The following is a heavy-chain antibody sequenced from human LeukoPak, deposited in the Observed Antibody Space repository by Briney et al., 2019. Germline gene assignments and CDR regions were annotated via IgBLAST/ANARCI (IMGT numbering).Heavy chain of an antibody. CDR1: RFTFSSYD. CDR2: IRYDGNIK. CDR3: AKGRYHDSGDYPIDY. Sequence: PGGSLRLSCAASRFTFSSYDMHWVRQAPGKGLEWVAFIRYDGNIKYLADSVKGRFTISRDTSKNTLYLQMNSLRPEDTAIYYCAKGRYHDSGDYPIDYWGQGTLVTVSS. J-gene: IGHJ4*02. V-gene: IGHV3-30*02. D-gene: IGHD3-22*01.